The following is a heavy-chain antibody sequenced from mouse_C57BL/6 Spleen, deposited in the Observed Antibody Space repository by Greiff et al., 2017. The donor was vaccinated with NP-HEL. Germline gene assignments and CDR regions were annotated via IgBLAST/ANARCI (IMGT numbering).Heavy chain of an antibody. CDR2: ISSGSSTI. CDR1: GFTFSDYG. CDR3: ARNWDLAY. Sequence: EVQLVESGGGLVKPGGSLKLSCAASGFTFSDYGMHWVRQAPEKGLEWVAYISSGSSTIYYADTVKGRFTISRDNAKNTLFLQMTSLRSEDTAMYYCARNWDLAYWGQGTLVTVSA. V-gene: IGHV5-17*01. D-gene: IGHD4-1*01. J-gene: IGHJ3*01.